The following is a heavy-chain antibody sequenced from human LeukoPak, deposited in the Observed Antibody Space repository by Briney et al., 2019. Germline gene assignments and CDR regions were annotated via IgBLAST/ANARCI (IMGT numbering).Heavy chain of an antibody. CDR3: ATNGGGDSGYGNFDY. D-gene: IGHD5-12*01. J-gene: IGHJ4*02. V-gene: IGHV3-9*01. CDR2: ISWNSDSI. Sequence: GGSLRLSCAASGFTFSRYGMSWVRQVPGKGLEWVSGISWNSDSIGYGDSVKGRFAISRDNAKNSLYLQMNSLRPEDTALYYCATNGGGDSGYGNFDYWGQGTLVTVSS. CDR1: GFTFSRYG.